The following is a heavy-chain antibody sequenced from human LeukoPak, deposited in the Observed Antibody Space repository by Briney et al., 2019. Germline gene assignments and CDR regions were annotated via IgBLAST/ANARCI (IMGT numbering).Heavy chain of an antibody. Sequence: GGSLRLSCAASGFTFSTYAITWVRQGPGKGLEWVSAIRPDGDRTYYANSVRGRFTISRDNSKDTVYLQINGLRVEDTAVYYCAREQSGTRGWYTVDYWGQGSLVTVSS. CDR2: IRPDGDRT. D-gene: IGHD6-19*01. J-gene: IGHJ4*02. V-gene: IGHV3-23*01. CDR3: AREQSGTRGWYTVDY. CDR1: GFTFSTYA.